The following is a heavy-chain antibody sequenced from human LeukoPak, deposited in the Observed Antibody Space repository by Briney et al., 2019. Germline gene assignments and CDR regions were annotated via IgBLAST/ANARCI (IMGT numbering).Heavy chain of an antibody. CDR1: GYNFRHYG. D-gene: IGHD2-15*01. CDR2: ISGGYNGDS. Sequence: ASVKVSCKTSGYNFRHYGISWVRQAPGQGLEWMAWISGGYNGDSNYALKLRGRLTMTTDTSTSTAYMELRSLRSDDTAVYYCARDEKKHCSGGSCPAYFDYWGQGTLVTVSS. V-gene: IGHV1-18*01. J-gene: IGHJ4*02. CDR3: ARDEKKHCSGGSCPAYFDY.